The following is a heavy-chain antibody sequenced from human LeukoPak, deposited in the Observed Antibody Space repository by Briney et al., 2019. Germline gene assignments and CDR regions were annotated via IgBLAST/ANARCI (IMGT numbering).Heavy chain of an antibody. Sequence: GRSLRLSCAASGFTFSDHYMDWVRQAPGKGLEWVGRIRKKANSNTTEYAASVKCRFTISRDDSKNSLYLQMNSLRAEDTAVYYCARDGVGATKGDYYYYYGMDVWGQGTTVTVSS. J-gene: IGHJ6*02. CDR3: ARDGVGATKGDYYYYYGMDV. CDR1: GFTFSDHY. CDR2: IRKKANSNTT. V-gene: IGHV3-72*01. D-gene: IGHD1-26*01.